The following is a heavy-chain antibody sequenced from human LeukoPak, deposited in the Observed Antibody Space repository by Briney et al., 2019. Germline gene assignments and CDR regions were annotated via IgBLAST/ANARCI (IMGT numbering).Heavy chain of an antibody. CDR1: GGSIHSGGFY. D-gene: IGHD2-2*01. CDR3: ARSSTSSTWSFDY. CDR2: IYHSGST. V-gene: IGHV4-30-2*01. J-gene: IGHJ4*02. Sequence: SETLSLTRTVSGGSIHSGGFYWSWIRQHPGKGLEWIGYIYHSGSTYYNPSLKSRVTISVDRSKNQFSLKLSSVTAADTAVYYCARSSTSSTWSFDYWAREPWSPSPQ.